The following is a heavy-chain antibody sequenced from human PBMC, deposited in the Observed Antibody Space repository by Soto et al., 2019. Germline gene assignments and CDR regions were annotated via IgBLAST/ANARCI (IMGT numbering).Heavy chain of an antibody. CDR1: GFTFDDYA. Sequence: GGSLRLSCAASGFTFDDYAMHWVRQAPGKGLEWVSLISGEGGSTYYADSVKGRFTISRDNSKNSLYLQMNSLRTEDSALYYCAKALSPSTTGTTYYYYGMDVWGQGTTVTVSS. CDR2: ISGEGGST. CDR3: AKALSPSTTGTTYYYYGMDV. J-gene: IGHJ6*02. D-gene: IGHD1-1*01. V-gene: IGHV3-43*02.